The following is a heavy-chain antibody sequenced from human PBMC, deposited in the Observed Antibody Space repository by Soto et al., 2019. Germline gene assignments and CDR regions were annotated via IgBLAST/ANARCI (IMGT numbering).Heavy chain of an antibody. CDR3: TSSGNI. Sequence: GGSLRLSCAASGFTVSSNYMSWVRQAPGQGLEWVSVSYSGGSTYYADSVKGRFAISRDNSKNTLYLQMNSLRAEDTAVYYCTSSGNIWGQGTMVTVSS. CDR1: GFTVSSNY. V-gene: IGHV3-53*01. D-gene: IGHD3-10*01. CDR2: SYSGGST. J-gene: IGHJ3*02.